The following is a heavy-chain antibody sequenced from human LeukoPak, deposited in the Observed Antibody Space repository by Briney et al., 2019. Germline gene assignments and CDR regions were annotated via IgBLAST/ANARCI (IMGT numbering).Heavy chain of an antibody. J-gene: IGHJ4*02. Sequence: SQTLSLTCAISGDTVSSYSAAWNWIRQSPSRGLEWLGRTYYRSKWYYDYAVSPKSRIIINPDTSKNQFSLQLNSMTPEDTAVYYCARDRRRGGQWLGPLFDYWGQGTLVTVSS. CDR2: TYYRSKWYY. V-gene: IGHV6-1*01. CDR3: ARDRRRGGQWLGPLFDY. CDR1: GDTVSSYSAA. D-gene: IGHD6-19*01.